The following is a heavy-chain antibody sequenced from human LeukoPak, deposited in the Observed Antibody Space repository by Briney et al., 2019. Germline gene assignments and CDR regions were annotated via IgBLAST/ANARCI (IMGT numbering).Heavy chain of an antibody. Sequence: GGSLRLSCAASGFTFSSYAMSWVRQAPGKGLEWVAVISYDGSNKYYAESVKGRFTISRDNSRNTLYLQMNSLRTDDTAVYYCARYIAAAGLGYYYYGMDVWGQGTTVTVSS. CDR2: ISYDGSNK. D-gene: IGHD6-13*01. CDR3: ARYIAAAGLGYYYYGMDV. J-gene: IGHJ6*02. V-gene: IGHV3-30-3*01. CDR1: GFTFSSYA.